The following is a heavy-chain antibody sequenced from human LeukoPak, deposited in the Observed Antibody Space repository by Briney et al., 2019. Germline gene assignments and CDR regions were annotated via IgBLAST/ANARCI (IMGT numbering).Heavy chain of an antibody. CDR1: GFTFGDYA. Sequence: GGSLRLSCTASGFTFGDYAMSWVRQAPGKGLEWIGFIRSKAYGGTTEYAASVKGRFTISRDDSKSIAYLQMNSLKTEDTAVYYCARVHRNWFDPWGQGTLVTVSS. CDR3: ARVHRNWFDP. V-gene: IGHV3-49*04. CDR2: IRSKAYGGTT. J-gene: IGHJ5*02.